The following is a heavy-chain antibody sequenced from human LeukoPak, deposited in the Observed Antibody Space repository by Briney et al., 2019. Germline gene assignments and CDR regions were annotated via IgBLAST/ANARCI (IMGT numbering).Heavy chain of an antibody. CDR3: SRRAGEYSHPYDY. J-gene: IGHJ4*02. Sequence: PGGSLRLSCTVSGSTVSSNPWSWVRQAPGKGLEWVSFIYSGGDTHYSDSVKGRFTISRDNSKNTLYLQMNSLRAEDTAIYYCSRRAGEYSHPYDYWGQGTLVTVSS. CDR1: GSTVSSNP. V-gene: IGHV3-53*01. D-gene: IGHD2-15*01. CDR2: IYSGGDT.